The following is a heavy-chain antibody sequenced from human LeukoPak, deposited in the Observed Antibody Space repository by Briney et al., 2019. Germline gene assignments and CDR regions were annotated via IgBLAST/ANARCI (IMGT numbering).Heavy chain of an antibody. Sequence: ASVKVSCKASGGTFSGYTISWVRQAPGQGLEWMGRIIPILGIANYAQKFQGRVTITADKSTSTAYMELSSLRSEDTAVYYCARDSASYYYDSSGYSFDYWGQGTLVTVSS. CDR3: ARDSASYYYDSSGYSFDY. D-gene: IGHD3-22*01. J-gene: IGHJ4*02. V-gene: IGHV1-69*04. CDR2: IIPILGIA. CDR1: GGTFSGYT.